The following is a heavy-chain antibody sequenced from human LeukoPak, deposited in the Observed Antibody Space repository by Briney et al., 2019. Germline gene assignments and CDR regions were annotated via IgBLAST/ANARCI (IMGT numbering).Heavy chain of an antibody. CDR3: AREDASGFIPS. CDR1: GDSVSSNSGV. D-gene: IGHD3-22*01. CDR2: TYYRSKWHI. Sequence: SQTLSLTCAISGDSVSSNSGVWTWIRQSPSRGLEWLGRTYYRSKWHIDYAIPVKSRITFNPDASKNQFSLQLNSVTPEDTAVYYCAREDASGFIPSWGQGTLVTVSS. J-gene: IGHJ4*02. V-gene: IGHV6-1*01.